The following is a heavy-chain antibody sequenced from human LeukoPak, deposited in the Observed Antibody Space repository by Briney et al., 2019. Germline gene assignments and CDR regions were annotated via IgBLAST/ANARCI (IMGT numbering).Heavy chain of an antibody. J-gene: IGHJ4*02. CDR1: GFTFSSYA. CDR2: ISGSGVNT. V-gene: IGHV3-23*01. Sequence: GGSLRLSCGASGFTFSSYAMNWVRQAPGKGLEWVSVISGSGVNTYYADSVKGRFTISRDNSKNTLYLQMNSLRAEDTAVYYCAREMGYYDSSGYYYVSGHYFDYWGQGTLVTVSS. D-gene: IGHD3-22*01. CDR3: AREMGYYDSSGYYYVSGHYFDY.